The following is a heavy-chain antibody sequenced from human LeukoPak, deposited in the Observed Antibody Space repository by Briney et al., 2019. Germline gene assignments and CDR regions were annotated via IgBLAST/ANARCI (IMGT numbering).Heavy chain of an antibody. Sequence: GGSLRLSCAASGFTFSSYSMNWVRQAPGKGLEWVSYISSSSSTIYYADSVKGRFTISRDNAKNSLYLQMNSLRAEDTAVYYCARLYYYESSGYYPTPAAFDIWGQGTMVTVSS. V-gene: IGHV3-48*04. CDR3: ARLYYYESSGYYPTPAAFDI. CDR1: GFTFSSYS. J-gene: IGHJ3*02. CDR2: ISSSSSTI. D-gene: IGHD3-22*01.